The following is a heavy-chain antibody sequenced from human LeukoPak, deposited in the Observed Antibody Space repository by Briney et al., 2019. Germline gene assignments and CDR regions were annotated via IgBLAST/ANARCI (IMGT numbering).Heavy chain of an antibody. D-gene: IGHD2-2*01. CDR1: GFTFSSYS. CDR2: ISSSSSTI. J-gene: IGHJ6*03. V-gene: IGHV3-48*04. CDR3: ARVVGSTSWSLYYYYYMDV. Sequence: GGSLRPSCAASGFTFSSYSMNWVRQAPGKGLKWVSYISSSSSTIYYADSVKGRFTISRDNAKNSLYLQMNSLRAEDTAVYYCARVVGSTSWSLYYYYYMDVWGKGTTVTVSS.